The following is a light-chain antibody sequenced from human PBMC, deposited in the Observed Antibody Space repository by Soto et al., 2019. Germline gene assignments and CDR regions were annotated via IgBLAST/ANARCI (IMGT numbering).Light chain of an antibody. CDR2: DTR. Sequence: QAVVTQAPSLTVSPGGTVTLTCGSSTGAVTSGHYPYWFQQKPGQAPRTLIYDTRNKHSWTPARFSGSLLGGKAALTLSGAQPEDEAEYYCLLYYSGTRVFGGGTKLTVL. J-gene: IGLJ3*02. V-gene: IGLV7-46*01. CDR3: LLYYSGTRV. CDR1: TGAVTSGHY.